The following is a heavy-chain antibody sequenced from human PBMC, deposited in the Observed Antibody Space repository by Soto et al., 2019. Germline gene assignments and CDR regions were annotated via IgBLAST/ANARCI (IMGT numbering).Heavy chain of an antibody. V-gene: IGHV3-11*04. CDR1: GFTFSDYY. CDR2: ISGSGSTM. CDR3: ARRQIPPPTRGAANARGGMDV. D-gene: IGHD6-13*01. Sequence: GGSLRLSCAASGFTFSDYYMSWIRQAPGKGLEWVSYISGSGSTMYYADSVRGRFTISRDNAKNSLYLQMNNLRAEYTAVYYCARRQIPPPTRGAANARGGMDVWGQGTTVTVSS. J-gene: IGHJ6*02.